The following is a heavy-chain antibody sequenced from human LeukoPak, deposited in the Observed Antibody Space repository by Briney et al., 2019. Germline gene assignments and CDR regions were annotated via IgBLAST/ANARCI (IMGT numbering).Heavy chain of an antibody. Sequence: PGGSLRLSCAASGFTFSSYDMHWVRQATGEGLEWVSSIGTTGDTYYPGSVKGRFTISRDNAKNSLYLQMNSLRAEDTAVYYCARDRSWGDAFDIWGQGTMVTVSS. CDR2: IGTTGDT. CDR3: ARDRSWGDAFDI. J-gene: IGHJ3*02. CDR1: GFTFSSYD. D-gene: IGHD3-16*01. V-gene: IGHV3-13*01.